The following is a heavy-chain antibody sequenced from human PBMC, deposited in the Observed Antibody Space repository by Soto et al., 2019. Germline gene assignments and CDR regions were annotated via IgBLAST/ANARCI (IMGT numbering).Heavy chain of an antibody. CDR1: GGSISSYY. V-gene: IGHV4-59*01. Sequence: PSETLSLTCTVSGGSISSYYWSWIRQPPGKGLEWIGYIYYSGSTNYNPSLKSRVTISVDTSKNQFSLKLSSVTAADTAVYYCARSTTIFGVVGHGFDYWGQGTLVTVSS. J-gene: IGHJ4*02. CDR2: IYYSGST. CDR3: ARSTTIFGVVGHGFDY. D-gene: IGHD3-3*01.